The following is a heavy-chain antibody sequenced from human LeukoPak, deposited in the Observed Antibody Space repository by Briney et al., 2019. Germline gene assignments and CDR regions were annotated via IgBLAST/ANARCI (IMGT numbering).Heavy chain of an antibody. J-gene: IGHJ5*02. CDR2: ISGSGGNK. Sequence: QTGGSLRLSCAASGFTFGEYCMTWVRQAPGKGLQWVSSISGSGGNKYYPDSVKGRFTISRDNSKNTLYMQMTSLRAEDAAVYYCAKDLSGGGDWFDPWGQGTLVTVSS. D-gene: IGHD1-26*01. V-gene: IGHV3-23*01. CDR1: GFTFGEYC. CDR3: AKDLSGGGDWFDP.